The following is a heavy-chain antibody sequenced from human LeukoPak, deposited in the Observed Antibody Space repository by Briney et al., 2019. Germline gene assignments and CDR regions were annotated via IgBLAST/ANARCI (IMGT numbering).Heavy chain of an antibody. V-gene: IGHV1-46*01. CDR2: INPSGGST. CDR1: GYTFTSYY. D-gene: IGHD6-13*01. J-gene: IGHJ6*03. CDR3: ARTSYSSSWLPVYYYYYMDV. Sequence: ASVKVSCKASGYTFTSYYMHWVRQAPGQGLEWMGIINPSGGSTSYAQKFQGRVTMTRDTSTSTVYMELSSLRSEDTAVYYCARTSYSSSWLPVYYYYYMDVWGKGTTVTISS.